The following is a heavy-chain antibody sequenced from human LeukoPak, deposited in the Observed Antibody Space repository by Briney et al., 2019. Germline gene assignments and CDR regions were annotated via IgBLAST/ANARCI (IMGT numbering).Heavy chain of an antibody. J-gene: IGHJ3*02. CDR1: GGSISSYY. V-gene: IGHV4-59*12. Sequence: KPSETLSLTCTVSGGSISSYYWSWIRQPPGKGLEWIGYIYYSGSTNYNPSLKSRVTISVDTSKNQFSLKLSSVTAADTAVYYCARDRPGYDFWSGSYAFDIWGQGTMVTVSS. D-gene: IGHD3-3*01. CDR3: ARDRPGYDFWSGSYAFDI. CDR2: IYYSGST.